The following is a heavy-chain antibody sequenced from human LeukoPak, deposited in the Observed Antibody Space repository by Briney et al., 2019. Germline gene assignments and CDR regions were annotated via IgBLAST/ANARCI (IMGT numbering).Heavy chain of an antibody. CDR3: ASRRVKPGAQYDY. J-gene: IGHJ4*02. Sequence: ASVKVSCKASGYTFTSYYMHWVRQAPGQGLEWMGIINPSGGSTSYAQKFQGRVTMTRDTSTSTAYMELSSLRSEDTAVYYCASRRVKPGAQYDYWGQGTLVTVSS. CDR1: GYTFTSYY. CDR2: INPSGGST. V-gene: IGHV1-46*01. D-gene: IGHD3-22*01.